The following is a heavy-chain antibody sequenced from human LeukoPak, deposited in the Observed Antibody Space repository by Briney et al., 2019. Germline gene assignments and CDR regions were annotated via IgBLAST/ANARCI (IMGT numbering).Heavy chain of an antibody. CDR2: INADGSTT. Sequence: GGSLRLSCVASGFTFSNYGMHWVRQAPGKGLVWVSRINADGSTTNYADSVKGRFTISRDNAKNTLYLQINSLRADDTAVYYCARAGYYRFDYWGQGTLVTVSS. J-gene: IGHJ4*02. CDR3: ARAGYYRFDY. D-gene: IGHD1-14*01. CDR1: GFTFSNYG. V-gene: IGHV3-74*01.